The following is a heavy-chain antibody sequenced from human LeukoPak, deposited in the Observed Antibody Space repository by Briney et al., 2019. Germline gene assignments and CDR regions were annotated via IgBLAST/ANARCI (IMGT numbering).Heavy chain of an antibody. CDR2: MNIDGSEK. Sequence: GGSLRLSCAASGFTFSSYWMGWVRQAPGKRLEWVANMNIDGSEKYYVDSVKGRFTISRDNAKNSLYLQMNSLRAEDTAVYYCARVGGSGYSYYFDYWGQGTLVTVSS. CDR3: ARVGGSGYSYYFDY. D-gene: IGHD3-22*01. CDR1: GFTFSSYW. J-gene: IGHJ4*02. V-gene: IGHV3-7*03.